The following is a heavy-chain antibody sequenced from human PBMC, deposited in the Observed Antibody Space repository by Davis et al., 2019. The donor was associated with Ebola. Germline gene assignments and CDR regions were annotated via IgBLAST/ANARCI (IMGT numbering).Heavy chain of an antibody. CDR2: IKQDGSEK. CDR1: GFTFSSYW. Sequence: GESLKISCAGSGFTFSSYWMSWVRQAPGKGLEWVANIKQDGSEKYYVDSVKGRFTISRDNAKNTLFLQMNSLRAEDTAVYYCARDFESYFDYWGQGTLVTVSS. V-gene: IGHV3-7*01. CDR3: ARDFESYFDY. J-gene: IGHJ4*02.